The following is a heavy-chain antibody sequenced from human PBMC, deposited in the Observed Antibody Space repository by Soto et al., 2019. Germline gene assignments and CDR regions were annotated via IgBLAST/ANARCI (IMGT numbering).Heavy chain of an antibody. D-gene: IGHD3-22*01. J-gene: IGHJ5*02. CDR2: IYYSGST. CDR3: AENSRDGYKA. CDR1: GGSISRGGYY. Sequence: SETLSLTCTVSGGSISRGGYYWSWIRQHPGKGLAWIGYIYYSGSTYYNPSLKSRVTISVDTSKTQFSLKLSSATAADTAVYYRAENSRDGYKAWGQGTLVTVSA. V-gene: IGHV4-31*03.